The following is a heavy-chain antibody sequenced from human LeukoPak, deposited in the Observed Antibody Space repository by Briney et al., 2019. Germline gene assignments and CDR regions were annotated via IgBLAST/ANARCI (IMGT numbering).Heavy chain of an antibody. D-gene: IGHD5-24*01. J-gene: IGHJ4*02. CDR2: ISGSGGST. V-gene: IGHV3-23*01. Sequence: GGSLRLSCAASGFTFSSYAMSWVRQAPGKGQEWVSAISGSGGSTYYADSVKGRFTISRDNSKNTLYLQMNSLRAEDTAVYYCAKKGDGYNWNPWYFDYWGQGTLVTVSS. CDR3: AKKGDGYNWNPWYFDY. CDR1: GFTFSSYA.